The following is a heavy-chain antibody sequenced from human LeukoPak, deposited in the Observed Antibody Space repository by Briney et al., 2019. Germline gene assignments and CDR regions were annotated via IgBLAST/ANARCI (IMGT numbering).Heavy chain of an antibody. CDR3: ARERPAAASAFEI. D-gene: IGHD6-13*01. CDR1: GFTFSSYW. J-gene: IGHJ3*02. Sequence: GGSLRLSCAASGFTFSSYWMSWVRQAPGKGLEWVANIKQDGSEKYYVDSVKGRFTISRDNAKNSLYLQMNSLRAEDTAVYYCARERPAAASAFEIWGQGTMVTVSS. CDR2: IKQDGSEK. V-gene: IGHV3-7*01.